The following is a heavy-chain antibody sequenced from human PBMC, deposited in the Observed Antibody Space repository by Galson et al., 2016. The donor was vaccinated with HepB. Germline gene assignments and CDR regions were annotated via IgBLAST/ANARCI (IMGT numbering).Heavy chain of an antibody. CDR3: AHTEATLGGFPTH. J-gene: IGHJ4*02. V-gene: IGHV2-5*02. Sequence: PALVKPTQTLTLTCTLSGLSLTSSGVAVGWIRQSPGKALEWLALIYWDDGKKYSPSLKTRLTISKDSSKNQVVLTMTNMDPVDTATYYCAHTEATLGGFPTHWGQGTLVIVSS. CDR1: GLSLTSSGVA. CDR2: IYWDDGK.